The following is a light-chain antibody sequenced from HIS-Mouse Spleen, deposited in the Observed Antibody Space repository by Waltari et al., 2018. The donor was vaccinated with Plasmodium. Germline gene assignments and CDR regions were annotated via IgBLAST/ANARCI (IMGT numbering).Light chain of an antibody. CDR3: QQYGSSPIT. V-gene: IGKV3-20*01. CDR1: QSVSSSY. J-gene: IGKJ5*01. Sequence: EIVLTQSPGTLSLSPGERATLSCRASQSVSSSYLAWYQQKPGQAPRLLILGASSRATGMPERFSGSGSGTDFTLTISRLEPEDFAVYYCQQYGSSPITFGQGTRLEIK. CDR2: GAS.